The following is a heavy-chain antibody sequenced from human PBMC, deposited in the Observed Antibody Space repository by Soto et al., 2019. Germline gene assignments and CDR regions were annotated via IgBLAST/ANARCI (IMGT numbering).Heavy chain of an antibody. CDR3: VPHGGFPYGFDF. J-gene: IGHJ4*01. V-gene: IGHV4-4*02. CDR2: ISYSGSS. D-gene: IGHD4-17*01. Sequence: PSESLSLTCAVSGGSLSRSNWWSCVRQPPGKTLEWLSEISYSGSSKYIPSLNSRVTISADEAKNHLPLRLTCVSAADTAVYYCVPHGGFPYGFDFWGQGIMVTVSS. CDR1: GGSLSRSNW.